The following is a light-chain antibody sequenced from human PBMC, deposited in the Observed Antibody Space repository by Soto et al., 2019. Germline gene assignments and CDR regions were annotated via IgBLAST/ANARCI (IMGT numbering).Light chain of an antibody. V-gene: IGKV1D-12*01. J-gene: IGKJ5*01. Sequence: DIQMTQSPSSVSASVGDRVTITCQASQGISRSLAWYQQKPGKAPKLLIYSASSLQSGVPSRFSGSGFGTDFTLTISSLQPEDFATYYCQQADTFPITFGQGRRLEI. CDR2: SAS. CDR1: QGISRS. CDR3: QQADTFPIT.